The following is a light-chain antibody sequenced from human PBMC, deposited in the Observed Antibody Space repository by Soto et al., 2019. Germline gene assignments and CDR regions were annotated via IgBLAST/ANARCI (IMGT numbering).Light chain of an antibody. CDR2: DAS. J-gene: IGKJ3*01. CDR3: QQRSNWLLFT. V-gene: IGKV3-11*01. CDR1: QSVSSY. Sequence: EIVLTQSPATLSLSPGERATLSCRASQSVSSYLAWYQQKPGQAPSLLIYDASNRSTGIPARFSGSGSGTDFTLTISSLEPVDFAVYYCQQRSNWLLFTFGPGTKVDIK.